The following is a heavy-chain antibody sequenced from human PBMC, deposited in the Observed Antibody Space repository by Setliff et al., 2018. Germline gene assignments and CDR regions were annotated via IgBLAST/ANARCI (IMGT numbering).Heavy chain of an antibody. V-gene: IGHV3-7*03. CDR1: GFTFSNYW. CDR2: IKQDGSEK. J-gene: IGHJ4*02. CDR3: AREQFVGDY. D-gene: IGHD3-10*01. Sequence: LRLSCAASGFTFSNYWMNWVRQAPGKGLEWVANIKQDGSEKNYVDSVKGRFTISRDNARNSLYLQMNSLRAEDTAVYYCAREQFVGDYWGQGTLVTVSS.